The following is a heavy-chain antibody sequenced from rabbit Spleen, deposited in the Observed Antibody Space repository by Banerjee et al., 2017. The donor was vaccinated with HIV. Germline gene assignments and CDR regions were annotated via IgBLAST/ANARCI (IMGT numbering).Heavy chain of an antibody. Sequence: QSLEESGGDLVKPGASLTLTCTASGFSFSSNEYMCWVRQAPGKGLEWISCIAGDSSGFTYSATWAKGRFTCSKPSSTTVTLQMTSLTAADTATYFCVRDQAGDTDYGPSSLNLWGQGTLVPVS. J-gene: IGHJ4*01. CDR1: GFSFSSNEY. CDR3: VRDQAGDTDYGPSSLNL. CDR2: IAGDSSGFT. V-gene: IGHV1S40*01. D-gene: IGHD2-1*01.